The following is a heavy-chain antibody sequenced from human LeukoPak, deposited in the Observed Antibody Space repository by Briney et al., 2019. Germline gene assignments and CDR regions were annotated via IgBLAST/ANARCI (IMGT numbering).Heavy chain of an antibody. D-gene: IGHD5-18*01. CDR1: GFTFGSYG. Sequence: PGGSLRLSCAASGFTFGSYGMSWVRQAPGKGLEWVSAISGSGGSTYYADSVKGRFTISRDNSKNTLYLQMNSLRAEDTAVYYCANQQLWLIHWGQGTLVTVSS. J-gene: IGHJ4*02. V-gene: IGHV3-23*01. CDR3: ANQQLWLIH. CDR2: ISGSGGST.